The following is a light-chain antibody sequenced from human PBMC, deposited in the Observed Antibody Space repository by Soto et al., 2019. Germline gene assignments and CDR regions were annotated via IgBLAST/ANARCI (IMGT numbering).Light chain of an antibody. Sequence: DIQLTQTPSTLSASVGDEVTITCRASQTISRWLAWYQQKPGRAPKLLIYDASTLASGVHSRFIGSGSATEFTIGISRIADDDFAFYFTHSAALAQGTRLEIK. V-gene: IGKV1-5*01. CDR3: HSAA. CDR1: QTISRW. CDR2: DAS. J-gene: IGKJ5*01.